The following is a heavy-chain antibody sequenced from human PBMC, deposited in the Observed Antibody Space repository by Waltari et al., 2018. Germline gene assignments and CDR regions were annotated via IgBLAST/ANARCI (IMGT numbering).Heavy chain of an antibody. V-gene: IGHV3-7*01. J-gene: IGHJ6*04. CDR1: GFTFSSYW. D-gene: IGHD3-3*01. CDR3: ARPFDFWSGFVDV. Sequence: EVQLVESGGGLVQPGGSLRLSCAASGFTFSSYWMSWVRQAPGKGLEWVANIKQDGSEKYYVDSVKGRFTISRDNAKNSLYLQMNSLRAEDTAVYYCARPFDFWSGFVDVWGKGTTVTVSS. CDR2: IKQDGSEK.